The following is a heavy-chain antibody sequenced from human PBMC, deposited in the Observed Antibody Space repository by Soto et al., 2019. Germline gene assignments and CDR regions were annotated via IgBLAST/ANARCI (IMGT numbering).Heavy chain of an antibody. Sequence: QVQLVESGGGVVQPGRSLRLSCAASGFTFSTYGMHWVRQTPGKGLEWVAVISYDGTNKYYADSVKGRFTISRDNSRNTLYLQMNSLRPEDTAVYYCAKEAAAVRAFDYWGQGTLVTVSS. V-gene: IGHV3-30*18. CDR2: ISYDGTNK. J-gene: IGHJ4*02. CDR3: AKEAAAVRAFDY. D-gene: IGHD6-13*01. CDR1: GFTFSTYG.